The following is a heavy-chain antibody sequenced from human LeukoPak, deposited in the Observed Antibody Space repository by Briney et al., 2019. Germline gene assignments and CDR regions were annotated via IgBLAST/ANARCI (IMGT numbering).Heavy chain of an antibody. CDR3: AKDEVDYDFWSGYPPFDY. Sequence: GGSLRLSCAASGFTFSSYAMSWVRQAPGKGLEWVSAISGSGGSTYYADSVKGRFTISRDNSKNTLYLQMNSLRAEDTAVYYCAKDEVDYDFWSGYPPFDYWGQGTLVTVSS. D-gene: IGHD3-3*01. CDR1: GFTFSSYA. CDR2: ISGSGGST. J-gene: IGHJ4*02. V-gene: IGHV3-23*01.